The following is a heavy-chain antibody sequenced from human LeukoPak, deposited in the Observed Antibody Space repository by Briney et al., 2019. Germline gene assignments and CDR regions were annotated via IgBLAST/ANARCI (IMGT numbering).Heavy chain of an antibody. J-gene: IGHJ6*02. V-gene: IGHV4-34*01. Sequence: PSETLSLTCAVYGGSFSGYYWSWIRQPPGKGLEWIGEINHSGSTNYNPSLKSRVTISVDTSKNQFSLKLSSVTAADTAVYYCAMPQYCSSTSCYPYYYYGMDVWGQGTTVTVSS. CDR1: GGSFSGYY. CDR3: AMPQYCSSTSCYPYYYYGMDV. CDR2: INHSGST. D-gene: IGHD2-2*01.